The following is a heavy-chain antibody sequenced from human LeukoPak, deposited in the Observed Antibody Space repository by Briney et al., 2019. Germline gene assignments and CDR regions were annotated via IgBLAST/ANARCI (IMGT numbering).Heavy chain of an antibody. CDR2: TYYRSKWYN. J-gene: IGHJ6*02. D-gene: IGHD5-24*01. CDR1: GDSVSSNSAA. Sequence: SQTLSLTCAISGDSVSSNSAAWNWIRQSPSRGLEWLGRTYYRSKWYNDYAVSVKSRITVNPDTSKNQFSLQLNSVTPEDTAVYYCARFSMAGIYYYYGMDVWGQGTTVTVSS. V-gene: IGHV6-1*01. CDR3: ARFSMAGIYYYYGMDV.